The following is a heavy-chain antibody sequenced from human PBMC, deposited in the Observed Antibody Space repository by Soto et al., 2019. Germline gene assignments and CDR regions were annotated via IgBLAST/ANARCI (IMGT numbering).Heavy chain of an antibody. V-gene: IGHV3-48*01. Sequence: GGSLRLSCAASGFTFSSYSMNWVRQAPGKGLEWVSYISSSSSTIYYADSVKGRFTISRDNAKNSLYLQMNSLRAEDTTIYYCARDGVESGLYLDTWGQGTLVTVSS. CDR3: ARDGVESGLYLDT. D-gene: IGHD2-15*01. CDR2: ISSSSSTI. CDR1: GFTFSSYS. J-gene: IGHJ4*02.